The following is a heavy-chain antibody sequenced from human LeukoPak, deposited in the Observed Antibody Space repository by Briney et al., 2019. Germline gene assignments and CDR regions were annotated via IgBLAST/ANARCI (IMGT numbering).Heavy chain of an antibody. CDR3: ARRVQWLGNFDY. Sequence: SETLSLTCTVSGGSISGSSYYWGWIRQPPGKGLEWIGSIYYSGSTYYNPSLKSRVTISVDTSKNQFSLKLSSVTAADTAVYYCARRVQWLGNFDYWGQGTLVTVSS. V-gene: IGHV4-39*07. CDR1: GGSISGSSYY. CDR2: IYYSGST. D-gene: IGHD5-12*01. J-gene: IGHJ4*02.